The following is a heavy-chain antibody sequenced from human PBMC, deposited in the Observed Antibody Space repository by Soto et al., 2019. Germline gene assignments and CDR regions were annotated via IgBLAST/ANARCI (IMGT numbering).Heavy chain of an antibody. Sequence: SGPTLVHPTQTLTLTCTLSGFSLATNTMCVNWIRQPPGKALEWLARIDWDDRKFYTTSLKTRLTISKDMSKNQVVLTMTNVDPVDTGTYYCARAQIPSAADFWGQGALVTVSS. V-gene: IGHV2-70*17. CDR2: IDWDDRK. D-gene: IGHD3-10*01. J-gene: IGHJ4*02. CDR1: GFSLATNTMC. CDR3: ARAQIPSAADF.